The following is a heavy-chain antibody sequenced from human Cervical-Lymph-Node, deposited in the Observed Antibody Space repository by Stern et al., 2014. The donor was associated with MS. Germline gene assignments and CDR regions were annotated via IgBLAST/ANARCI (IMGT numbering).Heavy chain of an antibody. CDR2: IYFSGST. CDR1: GGSISSYY. Sequence: QVQLQESGPGLVKPSETLSLTCIVSGGSISSYYWSWIRQPPGKGLEWIGHIYFSGSTDYNPSRQSRVTMSADISKNQIALRLSSVTAADTAVYYCARAPYDCTNWYGMDVWGQGTTVTVSS. V-gene: IGHV4-59*01. J-gene: IGHJ6*02. CDR3: ARAPYDCTNWYGMDV. D-gene: IGHD2-21*02.